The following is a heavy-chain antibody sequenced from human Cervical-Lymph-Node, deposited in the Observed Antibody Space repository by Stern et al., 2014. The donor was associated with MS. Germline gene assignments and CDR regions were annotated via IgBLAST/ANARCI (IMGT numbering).Heavy chain of an antibody. J-gene: IGHJ4*02. CDR1: GGSISSAEYY. Sequence: QVQLVESGPGLVKPSQTLSLTCAVSGGSISSAEYYWSWIRQSPGKGLEWIGYIHNRGTTYYNPSLKSRVTISVDTSKNQFSLKLRSVTAADTAVYYCSRDADGYSLVFGYWGRGTLVTVSS. D-gene: IGHD5-24*01. CDR3: SRDADGYSLVFGY. V-gene: IGHV4-30-4*01. CDR2: IHNRGTT.